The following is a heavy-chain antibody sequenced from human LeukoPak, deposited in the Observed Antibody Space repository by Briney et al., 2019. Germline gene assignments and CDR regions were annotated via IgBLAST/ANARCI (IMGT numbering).Heavy chain of an antibody. J-gene: IGHJ4*02. V-gene: IGHV3-9*01. CDR3: ASSRPQTY. CDR1: GFTFDDYA. D-gene: IGHD3-16*02. CDR2: ISWNSGSI. Sequence: GGSLRLSCAASGFTFDDYAMHWVRQAPGKRLEWVSGISWNSGSIGYADSVKGRFTISRDNAKNSLYLQMNSLRAEDTAVYYCASSRPQTYWGQGTLVTVSS.